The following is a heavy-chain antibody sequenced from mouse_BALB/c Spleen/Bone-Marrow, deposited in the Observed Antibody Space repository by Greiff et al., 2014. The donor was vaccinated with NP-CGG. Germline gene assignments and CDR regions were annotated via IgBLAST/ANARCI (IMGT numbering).Heavy chain of an antibody. CDR2: IYPGNSDT. V-gene: IGHV1-5*01. CDR3: TRSPTMITTYSGAMDY. Sequence: EVQLQQSGTVLARPGASVKMSCKASGYSLTSYWMHWVKQRPGQGLEWIGAIYPGNSDTSYNQKFKGKAKLTAVSSASTAYMELSSLTNEDPAVYYCTRSPTMITTYSGAMDYWGQGTSVTVSA. CDR1: GYSLTSYW. J-gene: IGHJ4*01. D-gene: IGHD2-4*01.